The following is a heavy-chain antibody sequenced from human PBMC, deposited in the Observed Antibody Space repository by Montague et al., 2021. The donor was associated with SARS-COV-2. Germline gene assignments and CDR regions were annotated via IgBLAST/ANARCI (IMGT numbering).Heavy chain of an antibody. Sequence: QSGAEVKKSGESLTISCRGSGYDFTTYWISWVRHMPVKGLEWMGRINPADSRTNYSPSFQGQVTISVDKSITTAYLQWSSLKPSDTAIYYCARSQHCGSDCYFAYWGQGSLVTVSS. V-gene: IGHV5-10-1*01. CDR1: GYDFTTYW. J-gene: IGHJ4*02. D-gene: IGHD2-21*02. CDR2: INPADSRT. CDR3: ARSQHCGSDCYFAY.